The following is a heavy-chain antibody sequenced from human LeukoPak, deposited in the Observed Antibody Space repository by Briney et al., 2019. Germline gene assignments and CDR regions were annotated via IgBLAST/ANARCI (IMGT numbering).Heavy chain of an antibody. CDR2: ISAYNGNT. Sequence: ASVKVSCKASGYAFTSYGISWVRQAPGQGLEWMGWISAYNGNTNYAQKFQGRVTMTRDTSTSTVYMELSSLRSEDTAVYYCARGGDYFDYWGQGTLVTVSS. CDR1: GYAFTSYG. D-gene: IGHD3-10*01. V-gene: IGHV1-18*01. CDR3: ARGGDYFDY. J-gene: IGHJ4*02.